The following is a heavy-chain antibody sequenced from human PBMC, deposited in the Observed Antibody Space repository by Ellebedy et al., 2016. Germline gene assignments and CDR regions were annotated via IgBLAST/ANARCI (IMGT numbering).Heavy chain of an antibody. CDR1: GFTVSDNY. Sequence: GGSLRLSCAVSGFTVSDNYMSWVRQAPGKGLEWVAIIYRTGDIFYPDSAKGRFTISRDNSKNRLYLQMNSLKVEDTATYYCANVGGSGSYYNGYWGLGTLVTVSS. J-gene: IGHJ4*02. V-gene: IGHV3-53*01. D-gene: IGHD3-10*01. CDR2: IYRTGDI. CDR3: ANVGGSGSYYNGY.